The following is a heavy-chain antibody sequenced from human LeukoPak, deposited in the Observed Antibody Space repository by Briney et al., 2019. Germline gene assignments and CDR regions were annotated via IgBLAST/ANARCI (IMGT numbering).Heavy chain of an antibody. V-gene: IGHV1-2*02. Sequence: ASVKVSCKASGYTFTDYYMHWVRQAPGQGLEWMGWINPNSGGTNSAQNFQGRVTMTRDTSISTAYMELGSLRSDDTAAYYCARGDGSYFDYWGQGTLVTVSS. CDR2: INPNSGGT. CDR3: ARGDGSYFDY. CDR1: GYTFTDYY. J-gene: IGHJ4*02. D-gene: IGHD5-24*01.